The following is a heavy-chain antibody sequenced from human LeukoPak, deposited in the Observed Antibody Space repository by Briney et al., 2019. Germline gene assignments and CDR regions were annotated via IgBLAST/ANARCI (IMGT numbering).Heavy chain of an antibody. J-gene: IGHJ3*01. CDR1: GYTFTDNY. CDR2: VNPDSGGI. Sequence: ASVKVSCKASGYTFTDNYIHWVRQAPGQGLEWMGRVNPDSGGINYAQKFQGRVTMTRDTSSNTAFVELRRLRSDDTATYYCARAQNYHDRSGYSDDTFDVWGHGTMITVSS. CDR3: ARAQNYHDRSGYSDDTFDV. V-gene: IGHV1-2*06. D-gene: IGHD3-22*01.